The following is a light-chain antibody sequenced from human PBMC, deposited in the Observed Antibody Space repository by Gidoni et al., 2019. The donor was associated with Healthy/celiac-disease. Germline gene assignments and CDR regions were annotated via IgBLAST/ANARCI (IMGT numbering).Light chain of an antibody. J-gene: IGKJ4*01. CDR3: QQYNSYSLT. V-gene: IGKV1-5*03. CDR1: QSISSW. Sequence: DIQMTQSPSTLSASVGDRVTITCRASQSISSWLPWYQQKPGKAPKLLIYKASSLESGVPSRFIGSGSGTEFTLTISSLQPDDFATYYYQQYNSYSLTFGGGTKVEIK. CDR2: KAS.